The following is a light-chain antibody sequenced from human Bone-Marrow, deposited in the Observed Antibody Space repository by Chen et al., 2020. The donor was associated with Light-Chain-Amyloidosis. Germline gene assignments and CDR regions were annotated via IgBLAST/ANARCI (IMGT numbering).Light chain of an antibody. CDR3: QQYGSSPRT. CDR1: QSVRSNY. V-gene: IGKV3-20*01. Sequence: EIVLTQSPGTLSLSPGERATLSCRASQSVRSNYLAWYQQKPGQAPRLLIYGASSRATGIPDRFSGSESGADFTLTISRLEPGDFAVYYCQQYGSSPRTFGQGTKVEIK. J-gene: IGKJ1*01. CDR2: GAS.